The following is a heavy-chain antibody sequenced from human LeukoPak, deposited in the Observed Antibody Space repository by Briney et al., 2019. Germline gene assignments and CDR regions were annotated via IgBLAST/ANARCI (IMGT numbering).Heavy chain of an antibody. CDR2: IKEDGSVK. Sequence: GGSLRLSCAASGFTFSRHWMSWVRHAAGKGLEWVANIKEDGSVKYYVDSVKGRFTISRDNANNLLYLQMNSLRGEDTAVYYCVRDDWGPGDNWGQGTLVTVSS. CDR1: GFTFSRHW. D-gene: IGHD2-21*01. V-gene: IGHV3-7*01. CDR3: VRDDWGPGDN. J-gene: IGHJ4*02.